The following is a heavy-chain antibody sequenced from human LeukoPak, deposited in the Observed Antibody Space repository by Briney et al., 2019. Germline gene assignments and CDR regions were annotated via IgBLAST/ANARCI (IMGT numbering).Heavy chain of an antibody. Sequence: SLRLSCAASGFTFDEYAMHWVRQAPGKGLEWVSGISWNSGSIGYADSVKGRFTISRDNAKNSLFLQMSSLRAEDTALFYCAKAKYSSTWYYFDYWGQGTLVTVSS. CDR3: AKAKYSSTWYYFDY. CDR2: ISWNSGSI. V-gene: IGHV3-9*01. J-gene: IGHJ4*02. D-gene: IGHD6-13*01. CDR1: GFTFDEYA.